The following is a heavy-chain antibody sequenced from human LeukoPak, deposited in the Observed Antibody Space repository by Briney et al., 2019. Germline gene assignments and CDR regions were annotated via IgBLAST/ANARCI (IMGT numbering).Heavy chain of an antibody. V-gene: IGHV1-2*02. J-gene: IGHJ4*02. Sequence: PSVNASCKTSGYTFTDYYIHWVRQAPGQGLEWMGWINPNSGETNSAQKFRGRVTMTGDTSISTAYMELSRVTSDDTAVYYCARDRDYSNTERGFDYWGQGALVTVSS. CDR1: GYTFTDYY. CDR3: ARDRDYSNTERGFDY. D-gene: IGHD4-11*01. CDR2: INPNSGET.